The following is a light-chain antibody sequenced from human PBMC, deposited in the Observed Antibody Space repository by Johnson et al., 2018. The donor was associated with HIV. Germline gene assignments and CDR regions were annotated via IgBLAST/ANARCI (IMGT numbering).Light chain of an antibody. V-gene: IGLV1-51*01. Sequence: QSVLTQPPSVSAAPGQKVTISCSGSSSNIGNNYVSWYQQLPGTAQLLIYDNNKRPSGIPDRFSGSKSGTSATLGLTGLQPGDEADYYCGTWYSSLSGVFGTGTKVTVL. CDR2: DNN. J-gene: IGLJ1*01. CDR1: SSNIGNNY. CDR3: GTWYSSLSGV.